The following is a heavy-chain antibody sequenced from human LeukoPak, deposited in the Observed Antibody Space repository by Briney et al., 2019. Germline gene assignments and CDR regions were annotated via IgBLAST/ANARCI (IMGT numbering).Heavy chain of an antibody. V-gene: IGHV3-7*01. CDR2: IKQDGSEK. CDR3: ARSPAVTGTDYYMDV. Sequence: GGSLRLSCAASGFTFSDYYMSWIRQAPGKGLEWVANIKQDGSEKYYVDSVKGRFTISRDNAKNSLYLQMNSLRAEDTAVYYCARSPAVTGTDYYMDVWGKGTTVTISS. CDR1: GFTFSDYY. J-gene: IGHJ6*03. D-gene: IGHD4-17*01.